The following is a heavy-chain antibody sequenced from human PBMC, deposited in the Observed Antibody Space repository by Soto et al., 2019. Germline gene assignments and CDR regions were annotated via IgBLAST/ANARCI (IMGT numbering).Heavy chain of an antibody. V-gene: IGHV3-48*02. Sequence: SLRLSCAASGFTFRSYSMNWVCQAPGKGLEWVSYISISSRTIYYADSVKGRFTISRDDAKNSLYLQMNSLRDEDTSVYYCARDNGIAGSFDPWGQGTLVTVS. CDR2: ISISSRTI. CDR1: GFTFRSYS. D-gene: IGHD6-13*01. CDR3: ARDNGIAGSFDP. J-gene: IGHJ5*02.